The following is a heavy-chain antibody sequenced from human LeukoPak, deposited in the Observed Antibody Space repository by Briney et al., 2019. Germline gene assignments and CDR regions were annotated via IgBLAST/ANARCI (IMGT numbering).Heavy chain of an antibody. CDR3: ARSLRYFDWLLPDGDAFDI. J-gene: IGHJ3*02. CDR2: IYPGDSDT. CDR1: GYSFTSYW. V-gene: IGHV5-51*01. Sequence: GESLKISCKGSGYSFTSYWIGWVRQMPGKGLEWMGIIYPGDSDTRYSPSFQGQVTISADKSISTANLQWSSLKASDTAMYYCARSLRYFDWLLPDGDAFDIWGQGTMVTVSS. D-gene: IGHD3-9*01.